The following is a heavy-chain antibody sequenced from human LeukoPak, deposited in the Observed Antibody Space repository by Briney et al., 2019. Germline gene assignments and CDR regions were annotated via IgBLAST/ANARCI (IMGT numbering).Heavy chain of an antibody. CDR1: GFTFTNYG. CDR2: LKDDGNEE. V-gene: IGHV3-7*01. J-gene: IGHJ4*02. Sequence: PGGSLRLSCAASGFTFTNYGMSWVRQAPGNGLEWVANLKDDGNEEYHVDSVKGRFTISRDNAKNSLYLQMNSLRAEDTTVLYCGRDPYYDSLDYWGQGTLVTVSS. D-gene: IGHD3-22*01. CDR3: GRDPYYDSLDY.